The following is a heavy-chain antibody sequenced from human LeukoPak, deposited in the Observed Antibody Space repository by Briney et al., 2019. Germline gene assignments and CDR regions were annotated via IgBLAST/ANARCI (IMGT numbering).Heavy chain of an antibody. CDR1: GFTFSSYW. J-gene: IGHJ3*02. Sequence: GGSLRLSCAASGFTFSSYWMSWVRQAPGKGLEWVANIKKDGSEKYYVDSVKGRFTISRDNAKTSLYLQMNSLRAEDTAVYYCAREGNSSGWEGTFDIWGLGTMVTVSS. V-gene: IGHV3-7*01. D-gene: IGHD6-19*01. CDR3: AREGNSSGWEGTFDI. CDR2: IKKDGSEK.